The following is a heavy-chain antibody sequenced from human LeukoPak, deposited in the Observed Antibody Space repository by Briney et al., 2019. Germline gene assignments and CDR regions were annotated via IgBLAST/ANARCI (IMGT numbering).Heavy chain of an antibody. CDR2: ISGNGGST. CDR1: GFTFSSYA. V-gene: IGHV3-23*01. D-gene: IGHD2-21*01. CDR3: ARAQTYCGDDCYVYYFDY. Sequence: GGSLRLSCAASGFTFSSYAMSWVRQAPGKGLEWVSVISGNGGSTHYADSVKGRFTISRDNSKNTLYLQMNSLRAEDTAVYYCARAQTYCGDDCYVYYFDYWGQGTLVTVSS. J-gene: IGHJ4*02.